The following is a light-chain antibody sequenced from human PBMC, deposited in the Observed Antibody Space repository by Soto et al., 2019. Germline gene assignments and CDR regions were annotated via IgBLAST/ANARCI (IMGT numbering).Light chain of an antibody. CDR1: SGDVGTYNY. J-gene: IGLJ3*02. CDR3: CSYAGSYSWV. Sequence: QSVLTQPRSVSGSPGQSVTISCTGTSGDVGTYNYVSWYQQYPGKAPKLMIYDVIKRPSGVTDRFSGYKSGNTASLTISGLLAEDEADYYCCSYAGSYSWVFGGGTQRTVL. CDR2: DVI. V-gene: IGLV2-11*01.